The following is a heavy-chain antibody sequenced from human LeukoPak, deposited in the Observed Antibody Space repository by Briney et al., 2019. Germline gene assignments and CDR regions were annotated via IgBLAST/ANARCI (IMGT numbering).Heavy chain of an antibody. CDR1: GGSISSYY. Sequence: SETLSLTCTVSGGSISSYYWSWIRQPAGKGLEWIGRIYTSGSTNYNPSLKGRVTMSVDTSKNQFSLKLSSVTAADTAVYYCARDWSALPAAKENLFDYWGQGTLVTVSS. J-gene: IGHJ4*02. CDR2: IYTSGST. CDR3: ARDWSALPAAKENLFDY. V-gene: IGHV4-4*07. D-gene: IGHD2-2*01.